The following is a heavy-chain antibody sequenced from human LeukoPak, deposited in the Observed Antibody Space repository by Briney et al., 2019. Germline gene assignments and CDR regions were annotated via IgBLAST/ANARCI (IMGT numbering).Heavy chain of an antibody. CDR1: GFTFRSYA. Sequence: GGSLTLSCAGSGFTFRSYAMSWVRQPPGQGLEWVSVISDSGDYTSYADSVRGRFTISRDNSRNTLYLQMISLRPEDTAVYYCAKDTSIGKYCTNGVCSPFDYWGQGTLVTVSS. V-gene: IGHV3-23*01. D-gene: IGHD2-8*01. CDR2: ISDSGDYT. J-gene: IGHJ4*02. CDR3: AKDTSIGKYCTNGVCSPFDY.